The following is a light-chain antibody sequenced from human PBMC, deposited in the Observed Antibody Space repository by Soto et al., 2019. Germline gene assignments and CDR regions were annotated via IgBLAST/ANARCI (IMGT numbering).Light chain of an antibody. V-gene: IGKV1-9*01. CDR2: AAS. CDR3: QQLHSYPLT. CDR1: QAVPNN. Sequence: DIHLTQSPSFLSASVGDRVTITCRPSQAVPNNMAWYQQKPGKAPKLLIFAASTLQSGVPSRFSGSASGTDFTLTISSLQPEDFATYSCQQLHSYPLTFGGGTNVDIK. J-gene: IGKJ4*01.